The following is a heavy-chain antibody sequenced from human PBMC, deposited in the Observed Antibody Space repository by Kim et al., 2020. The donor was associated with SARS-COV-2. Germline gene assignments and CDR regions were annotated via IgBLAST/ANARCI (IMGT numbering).Heavy chain of an antibody. Sequence: SETLSLTCTVSGGSISSSSFYWGWIRQPPGKGLVWIRSINYSGSTFYNPTLQGRVTMSLDTTKNQFYLKLSSGTAADTAVYYCARYHGGFGGYCGQGTLVTVSS. D-gene: IGHD3-16*01. CDR3: ARYHGGFGGY. CDR2: INYSGST. CDR1: GGSISSSSFY. V-gene: IGHV4-39*07. J-gene: IGHJ4*02.